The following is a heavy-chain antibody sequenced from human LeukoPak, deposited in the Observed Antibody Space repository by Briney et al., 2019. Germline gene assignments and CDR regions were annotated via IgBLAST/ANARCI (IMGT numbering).Heavy chain of an antibody. J-gene: IGHJ4*02. CDR3: ARLASSWYYGSGSYLGY. CDR2: IYPGDSDT. Sequence: GESLKISCKGSGYSFTSYWIGWVRQMPGKGLEWMGIIYPGDSDTRYSPSFQGQVTISADKSISTAYLQWSSLKASDTAMYYCARLASSWYYGSGSYLGYWGQGTLVTVSS. CDR1: GYSFTSYW. V-gene: IGHV5-51*01. D-gene: IGHD3-10*01.